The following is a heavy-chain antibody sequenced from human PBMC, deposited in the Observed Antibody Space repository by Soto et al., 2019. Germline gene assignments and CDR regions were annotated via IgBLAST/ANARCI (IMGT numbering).Heavy chain of an antibody. CDR3: AHNPYIHRWWFDP. V-gene: IGHV2-5*01. J-gene: IGHJ5*02. CDR2: IYWYDDK. D-gene: IGHD3-16*02. CDR1: GFSLSTSGVG. Sequence: QITLKESGPPLVKPTQTLTLTCTFSGFSLSTSGVGVGWIRQHPGKALQWLALIYWYDDKRDSQSLKSRLTITIDTTKNQMVLTITNMDPVDTATYYCAHNPYIHRWWFDPCGQGTLVTVSS.